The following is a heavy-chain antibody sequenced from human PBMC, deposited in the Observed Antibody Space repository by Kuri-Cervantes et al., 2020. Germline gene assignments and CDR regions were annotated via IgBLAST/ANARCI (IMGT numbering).Heavy chain of an antibody. J-gene: IGHJ6*02. CDR1: GFTSSSYG. Sequence: GGSLRLSCAASGFTSSSYGMHWVRQAPGKGLEWVAVIWYDGSNKYYADSVKGRFTISRDNSKNTLYLQMNSLRAEDTAVYYCAREGYSGSPPLYYYYGMDVWGQGTTVTVSS. D-gene: IGHD1-26*01. V-gene: IGHV3-33*01. CDR2: IWYDGSNK. CDR3: AREGYSGSPPLYYYYGMDV.